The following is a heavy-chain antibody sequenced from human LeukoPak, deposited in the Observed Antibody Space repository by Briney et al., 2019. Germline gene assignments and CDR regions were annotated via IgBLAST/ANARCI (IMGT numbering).Heavy chain of an antibody. CDR1: GFTFSNYA. J-gene: IGHJ2*01. D-gene: IGHD7-27*01. V-gene: IGHV3-23*01. CDR2: ITGSGGST. Sequence: GGSLRLSCAASGFTFSNYAMSWVRQAPGKRLECVSSITGSGGSTYYADSVKGRFTISRDNSKNTLDLQLSSLRAEDTAIYYCAKVMLGFWYFDLWGRGTLVTVSS. CDR3: AKVMLGFWYFDL.